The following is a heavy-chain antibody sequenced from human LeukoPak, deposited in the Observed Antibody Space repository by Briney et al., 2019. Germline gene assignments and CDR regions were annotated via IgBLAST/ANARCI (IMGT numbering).Heavy chain of an antibody. V-gene: IGHV3-21*01. CDR3: ARDLPTGYSSSWYQNPTPGVDY. Sequence: TGGSLRLSCAASGFTFSSYAMSWVRQAPGRGLEWVSSISSSSSYIYYADSVKGRFTISRDNAKNSLYLQMNSLRAEDTAVYYCARDLPTGYSSSWYQNPTPGVDYWGQGTLVTVSS. CDR2: ISSSSSYI. D-gene: IGHD6-13*01. J-gene: IGHJ4*02. CDR1: GFTFSSYA.